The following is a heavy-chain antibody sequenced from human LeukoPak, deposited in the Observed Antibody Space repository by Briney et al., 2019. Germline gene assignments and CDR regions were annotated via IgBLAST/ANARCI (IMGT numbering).Heavy chain of an antibody. CDR1: GGTFSSYA. D-gene: IGHD3-10*01. CDR2: IIPIFGTA. J-gene: IGHJ4*02. Sequence: ASVKVSCKASGGTFSSYAISWVRQAPGQGLEWMGGIIPIFGTANYAQKFQGRVTITADESTSTAYMELSSLRSEDTAVYYCASHYYGSGSYASDYWGQGTLVTVSS. CDR3: ASHYYGSGSYASDY. V-gene: IGHV1-69*13.